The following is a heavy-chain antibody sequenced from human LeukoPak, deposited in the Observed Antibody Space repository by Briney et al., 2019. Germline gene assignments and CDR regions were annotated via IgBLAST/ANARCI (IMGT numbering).Heavy chain of an antibody. CDR1: GFTFSDYY. CDR2: ISSSGSTI. Sequence: GRSLRLSCAASGFTFSDYYMSWIRQAPGKGLEWVSYISSSGSTIYYADSVKGRFTISRDNAKNSLYLQMNSLRAEDTAVYYCARERGYSYAEFDYWGQGTLVTVSS. D-gene: IGHD5-18*01. V-gene: IGHV3-11*04. CDR3: ARERGYSYAEFDY. J-gene: IGHJ4*02.